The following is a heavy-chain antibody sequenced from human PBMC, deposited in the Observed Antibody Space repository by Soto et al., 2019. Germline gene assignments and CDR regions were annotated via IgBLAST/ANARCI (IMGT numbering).Heavy chain of an antibody. CDR1: GFTFSNSE. V-gene: IGHV3-48*03. J-gene: IGHJ4*02. Sequence: GGSMRLSCAASGFTFSNSEMFWVRQAPGKGLEWVSKINYSGSNIYYSKSVKGRFTISRDNAKNSLSLQMNSLTDEDTAIYYCASEALCGADCYFFEYWGPGTLVTVSS. CDR2: INYSGSNI. CDR3: ASEALCGADCYFFEY. D-gene: IGHD2-21*02.